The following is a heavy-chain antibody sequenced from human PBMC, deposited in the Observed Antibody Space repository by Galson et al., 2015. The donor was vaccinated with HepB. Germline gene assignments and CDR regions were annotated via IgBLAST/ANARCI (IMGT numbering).Heavy chain of an antibody. CDR1: GGSISSSNW. CDR3: ARDSSYSSSENWFDP. Sequence: ETLSLTCAVSGGSISSSNWWSWVRQPPGKGLEWIGEIYHSGSTNYNPSLKSRVTISVDKSKNQFSLKLSSVTAADTAVYYCARDSSYSSSENWFDPWGQGTLVTVSS. V-gene: IGHV4-4*02. CDR2: IYHSGST. D-gene: IGHD6-13*01. J-gene: IGHJ5*02.